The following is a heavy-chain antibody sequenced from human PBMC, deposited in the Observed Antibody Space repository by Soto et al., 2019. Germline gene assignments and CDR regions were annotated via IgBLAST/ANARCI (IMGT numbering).Heavy chain of an antibody. V-gene: IGHV3-23*01. CDR1: GFTFISYA. CDR2: ISGSGGST. D-gene: IGHD2-2*01. Sequence: GGSLRLSCAASGFTFISYAMSWVRQAPGKGLEWVSAISGSGGSTYYADSVKGRFTISRDNSKNTLYLQMNSLRAEDTAVYYCAKSYCSSTSCYSDGDYWGQGTLVTVSS. J-gene: IGHJ4*02. CDR3: AKSYCSSTSCYSDGDY.